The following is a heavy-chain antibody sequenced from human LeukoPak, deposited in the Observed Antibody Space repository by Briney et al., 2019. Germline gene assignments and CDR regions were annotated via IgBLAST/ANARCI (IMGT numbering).Heavy chain of an antibody. CDR3: ARDPYYYDSSGYLGGAFDI. CDR2: INPNSGGT. Sequence: ASVKVSCKASGYTFTGYYMHWVRQAPGQGLEWMGWINPNSGGTNYAQKFQGRVTMTRDTSISTACMELSRLRSDDTAVYYCARDPYYYDSSGYLGGAFDIWGQGTMVTVSS. J-gene: IGHJ3*02. CDR1: GYTFTGYY. V-gene: IGHV1-2*02. D-gene: IGHD3-22*01.